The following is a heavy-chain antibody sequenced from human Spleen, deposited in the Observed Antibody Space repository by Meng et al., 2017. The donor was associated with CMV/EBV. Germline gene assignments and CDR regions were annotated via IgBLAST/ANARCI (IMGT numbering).Heavy chain of an antibody. CDR2: ISSSGTYI. V-gene: IGHV3-21*01. J-gene: IGHJ6*02. Sequence: GESLKISCAASGFSFGPYSMNWVRQAPGKGLEWVSSISSSGTYIYYADSLKGRFTVSRDNAKNSLYLQMYSLRAEDTAVYYCARDKVAARYYYYGMDVWGQGTTVTVSS. CDR3: ARDKVAARYYYYGMDV. CDR1: GFSFGPYS. D-gene: IGHD6-6*01.